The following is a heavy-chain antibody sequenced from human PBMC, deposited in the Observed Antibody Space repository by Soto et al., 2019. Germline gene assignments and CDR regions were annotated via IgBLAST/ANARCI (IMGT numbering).Heavy chain of an antibody. CDR3: AKHRQYDFWSGFPNYYFDY. J-gene: IGHJ4*02. CDR2: ISGSGGST. V-gene: IGHV3-23*01. D-gene: IGHD3-3*01. CDR1: GFTFSSYA. Sequence: GGSLRLSCAASGFTFSSYAMSWVRQAPGKGLEWVSAISGSGGSTYYADSVKGRFTISRDNSKNTLYLQMNSLRAEDTAVYYCAKHRQYDFWSGFPNYYFDYWGQGTLVTVSS.